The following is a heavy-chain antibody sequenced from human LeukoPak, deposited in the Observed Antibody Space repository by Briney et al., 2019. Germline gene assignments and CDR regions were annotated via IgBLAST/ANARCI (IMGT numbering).Heavy chain of an antibody. V-gene: IGHV3-30*18. CDR3: AKSPYSSSWYVAFDI. Sequence: GGSLRLSCAASGFTFSSYGMHWVRQAPGKGLEWVAVITYDGSNKYYADSVKGRFTISRDNSKNTLYLQMNSLRAEDTAVYYCAKSPYSSSWYVAFDIWGQGTMVTVSS. CDR1: GFTFSSYG. D-gene: IGHD6-13*01. J-gene: IGHJ3*02. CDR2: ITYDGSNK.